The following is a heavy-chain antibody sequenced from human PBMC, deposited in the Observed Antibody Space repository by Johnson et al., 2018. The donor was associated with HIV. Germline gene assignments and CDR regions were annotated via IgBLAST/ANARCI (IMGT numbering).Heavy chain of an antibody. J-gene: IGHJ3*02. CDR3: ARDRGITIFAVPIDAFDI. D-gene: IGHD3-3*01. CDR1: GFTFSTYD. CDR2: IKQDGSEK. Sequence: VQLVESGGGVVQPGRSLRLSCAASGFTFSTYDMHWVRQTPGKGLEWVANIKQDGSEKYYVDSVKGRFTISRDNAKNSLYLQMNSLRAEDTALYYCARDRGITIFAVPIDAFDIWGQGTMVTVSS. V-gene: IGHV3-7*03.